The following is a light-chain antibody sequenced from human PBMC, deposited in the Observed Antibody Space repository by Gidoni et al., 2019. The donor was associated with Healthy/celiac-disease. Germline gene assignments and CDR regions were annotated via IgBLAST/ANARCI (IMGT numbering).Light chain of an antibody. CDR3: RQSYSTPWT. CDR2: AAS. J-gene: IGKJ1*01. Sequence: DIQMTQSPSSLSASVGDRVTITCRASQCIISYLNWYQQKPGKAPKLLIYAASSLQSGVPSKFSGSGSGTDFTLTISSLQPEYFATYYCRQSYSTPWTFGQGTKVEIK. V-gene: IGKV1-39*01. CDR1: QCIISY.